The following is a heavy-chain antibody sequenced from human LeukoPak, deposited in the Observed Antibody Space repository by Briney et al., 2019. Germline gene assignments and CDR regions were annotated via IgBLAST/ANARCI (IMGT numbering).Heavy chain of an antibody. Sequence: NPGGSLRLSCAASGFTFSDYYMSWIRQAPGKGLEWVSYISSGSSYTNYADSVKGRFTISGDNAKNSLYLQMNSLRAEDTAVYYCARDHYGYYGSGSYRRFDYWGQGTLVTVSS. V-gene: IGHV3-11*06. CDR2: ISSGSSYT. J-gene: IGHJ4*02. D-gene: IGHD3-10*01. CDR1: GFTFSDYY. CDR3: ARDHYGYYGSGSYRRFDY.